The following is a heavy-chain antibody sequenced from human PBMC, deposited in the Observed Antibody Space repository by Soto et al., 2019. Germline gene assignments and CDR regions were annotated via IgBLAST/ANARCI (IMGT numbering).Heavy chain of an antibody. Sequence: AGGSLRLSCAASGFTFDDYTMHWVRQAPGKGLEWVSLISWDGGSTYYADSVKGRFTISRDNSKNSLYLQMNSLRTEDTALYYCAKDRSYDNSGMDVWGQGTTVTVYS. CDR1: GFTFDDYT. J-gene: IGHJ6*02. V-gene: IGHV3-43*01. CDR3: AKDRSYDNSGMDV. CDR2: ISWDGGST. D-gene: IGHD3-22*01.